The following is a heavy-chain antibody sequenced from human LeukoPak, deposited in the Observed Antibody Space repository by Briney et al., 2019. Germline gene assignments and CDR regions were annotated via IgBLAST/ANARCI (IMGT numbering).Heavy chain of an antibody. CDR2: ISGSGGST. D-gene: IGHD4-17*01. CDR1: GFTFSSYA. V-gene: IGHV3-23*01. J-gene: IGHJ4*02. Sequence: GGSLRLSCAASGFTFSSYAMSWVRQAPGKGLEWVSAISGSGGSTYYADSVKGRFTVSRDNSKNTLYLQMNSLRAEDTAVYYCAKDGPYGDYVRSLDYWGQGTLVTVSS. CDR3: AKDGPYGDYVRSLDY.